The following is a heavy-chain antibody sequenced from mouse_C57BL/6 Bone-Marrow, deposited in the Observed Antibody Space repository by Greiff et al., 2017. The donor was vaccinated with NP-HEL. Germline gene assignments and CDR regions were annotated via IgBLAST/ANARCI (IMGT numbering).Heavy chain of an antibody. V-gene: IGHV2-2*01. Sequence: QVQLQQSGPGLVQPSQSLSITCTVSGFSLTSYGVHWVRQSPGKGLEWLGVIWSGGSTDYNAAFISRLSISKDNSKSQVFFKMNSLQADDTAIYYCARTTIYYGSSYGYFDVWGTGTTVTVSS. CDR3: ARTTIYYGSSYGYFDV. CDR1: GFSLTSYG. D-gene: IGHD1-1*01. CDR2: IWSGGST. J-gene: IGHJ1*03.